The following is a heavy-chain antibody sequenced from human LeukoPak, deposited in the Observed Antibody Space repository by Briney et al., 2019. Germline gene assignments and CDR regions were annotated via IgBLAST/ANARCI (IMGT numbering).Heavy chain of an antibody. CDR2: IWYGGTKK. D-gene: IGHD6-6*01. J-gene: IGHJ4*02. CDR1: GFTFSSHG. CDR3: AKDKGPHISSSDY. V-gene: IGHV3-30*02. Sequence: GGSLRLSCAASGFTFSSHGMHWVRQAPGQGLEGVAAIWYGGTKKFYADPVKGRFTNSRDNSENMLYLQMSRLTSKDAGTYYCAKDKGPHISSSDYWGQGTVVTVSS.